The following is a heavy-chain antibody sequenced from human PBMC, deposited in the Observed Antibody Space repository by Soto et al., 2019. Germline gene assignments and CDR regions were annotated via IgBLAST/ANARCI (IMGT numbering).Heavy chain of an antibody. D-gene: IGHD6-13*01. CDR1: GGSFSGYY. CDR3: SRVSRYSSSWYSAPKIYFDY. CDR2: INHSGST. V-gene: IGHV4-34*01. Sequence: PSETLSLTCAVYGGSFSGYYWSWIRQPPGKGLEWIGEINHSGSTNYNPSLKSRVTISVDTSKNQFSLKLSSVTAADTAVYYFSRVSRYSSSWYSAPKIYFDYWGQGTLVTVSS. J-gene: IGHJ4*02.